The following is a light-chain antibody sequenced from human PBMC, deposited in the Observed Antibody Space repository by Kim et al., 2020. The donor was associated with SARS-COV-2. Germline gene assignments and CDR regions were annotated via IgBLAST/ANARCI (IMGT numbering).Light chain of an antibody. CDR2: GAS. V-gene: IGKV3-15*01. CDR3: HHYSNWPYT. J-gene: IGKJ2*01. Sequence: EIMMTQSPVTLSVSPGERATLSCRASQSVSSSLAWYQHKPGQAPRLLIYGASTRATGVPARFSGSGSGTEFSLTINSLQSEDFAVYYCHHYSNWPYTLGQGTKLEI. CDR1: QSVSSS.